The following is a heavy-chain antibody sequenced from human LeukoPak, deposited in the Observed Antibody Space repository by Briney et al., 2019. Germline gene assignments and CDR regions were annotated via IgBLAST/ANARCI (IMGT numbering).Heavy chain of an antibody. CDR1: GYTFTSYG. J-gene: IGHJ6*03. Sequence: ASVKVSCKASGYTFTSYGISWVRQAPGQGLEWMGWISAYNGDTIYALRLQGRVTMTTDTSTSTAYMELRSLRSDDTAVYYCARDSSSWYLYYYYYMDVWGKGTTVTISS. CDR3: ARDSSSWYLYYYYYMDV. D-gene: IGHD6-13*01. CDR2: ISAYNGDT. V-gene: IGHV1-18*01.